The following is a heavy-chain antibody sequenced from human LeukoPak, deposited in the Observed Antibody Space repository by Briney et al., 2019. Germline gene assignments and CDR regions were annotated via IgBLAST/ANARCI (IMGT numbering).Heavy chain of an antibody. Sequence: GGSLRLSCAASGFSFSTYGMNWVRQAPGKGLEWVSYIISCSSTIYDADSVNGRFTISRDNAKNSLYLTMNSLRAEDTAVYYCARERSETIDYWGQGTLVPVS. CDR2: IISCSSTI. CDR1: GFSFSTYG. D-gene: IGHD3-10*01. J-gene: IGHJ4*02. V-gene: IGHV3-48*01. CDR3: ARERSETIDY.